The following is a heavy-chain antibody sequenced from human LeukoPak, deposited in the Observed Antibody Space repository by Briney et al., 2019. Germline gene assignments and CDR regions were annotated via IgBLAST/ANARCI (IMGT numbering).Heavy chain of an antibody. CDR3: ARELGIDYYYYMDV. J-gene: IGHJ6*03. D-gene: IGHD7-27*01. Sequence: ASVKVSCKASGYTFTSYGISWVRQAPGQGLEWMGWISAYNGNTNYARKLQGRVTMTTDTSTSTAYMELRSLRSDDTAVYYCARELGIDYYYYMDVWGKGTTVTVSS. CDR1: GYTFTSYG. CDR2: ISAYNGNT. V-gene: IGHV1-18*01.